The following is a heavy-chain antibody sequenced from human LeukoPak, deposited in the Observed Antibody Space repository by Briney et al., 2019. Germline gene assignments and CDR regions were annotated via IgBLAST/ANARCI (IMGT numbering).Heavy chain of an antibody. J-gene: IGHJ4*02. D-gene: IGHD7-27*01. CDR2: MSPNSGDT. V-gene: IGHV1-8*01. Sequence: ASVKVSCKASGYTFTSYDFNWVRQATGKRPEWMGWMSPNSGDTGYAQKFQDRVTMTRNTSISTAYMELSSLRSDDTAVYYCARGPPNWGYDYWGPGTLVTVSS. CDR3: ARGPPNWGYDY. CDR1: GYTFTSYD.